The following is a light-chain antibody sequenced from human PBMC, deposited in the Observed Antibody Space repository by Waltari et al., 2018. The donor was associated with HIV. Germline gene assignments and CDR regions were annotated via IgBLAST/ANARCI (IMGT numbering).Light chain of an antibody. J-gene: IGLJ1*01. V-gene: IGLV2-23*02. CDR3: CSYAGSSTYV. CDR1: SSDVGSYNL. Sequence: QSALTQPASVSGSPGQSITISCTGTSSDVGSYNLVSWYQQHPGKAPKVMIYEVSKRPSGVSNRFSGSKSGNTASLTISGLRAEDEADYYCCSYAGSSTYVFGTGTKVTVL. CDR2: EVS.